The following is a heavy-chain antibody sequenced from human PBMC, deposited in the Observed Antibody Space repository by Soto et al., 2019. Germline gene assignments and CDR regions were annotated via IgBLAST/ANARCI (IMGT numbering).Heavy chain of an antibody. CDR1: VFTFSDYY. CDR2: ISSRSSYT. D-gene: IGHD5-18*01. J-gene: IGHJ4*02. Sequence: GGSLRLSCSASVFTFSDYYMSWIRQAPGKGLEWVSHISSRSSYTNYADSVKGRFTISRDNAKNTLYLQMNRLRADDTAVYYCERPHSLGGYSYGKFDCLFQVNLGTGS. CDR3: ERPHSLGGYSYGKFDC. V-gene: IGHV3-11*06.